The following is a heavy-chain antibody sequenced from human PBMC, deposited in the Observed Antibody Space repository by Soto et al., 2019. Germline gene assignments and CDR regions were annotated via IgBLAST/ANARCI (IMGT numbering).Heavy chain of an antibody. CDR2: ISYDGSNQ. CDR1: GFTFSSYA. CDR3: ARDWSTFDY. Sequence: QVQLVESGGGVVQPGRSPTLSCAASGFTFSSYAMHWVRQAPGKGLEWVAVISYDGSNQDYADSVKDRFTISRGNSKNTLYLQMNSLRAEDTAVYYCARDWSTFDYWGQGTLVTVSS. V-gene: IGHV3-30*04. J-gene: IGHJ4*02.